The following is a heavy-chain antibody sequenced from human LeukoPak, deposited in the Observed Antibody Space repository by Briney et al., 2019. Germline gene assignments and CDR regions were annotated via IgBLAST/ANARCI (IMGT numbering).Heavy chain of an antibody. Sequence: SETLSLTCTVSGGSISSGSYYWNWIRQPAGKRLEWLGNIFTRGTTNYNASLESRLTISLDTARNQFSLYLSSVTAADTAMYFCARSSLAVYFDYWGQGALVTASS. CDR2: IFTRGTT. CDR1: GGSISSGSYY. CDR3: ARSSLAVYFDY. J-gene: IGHJ4*02. V-gene: IGHV4-61*09. D-gene: IGHD6-19*01.